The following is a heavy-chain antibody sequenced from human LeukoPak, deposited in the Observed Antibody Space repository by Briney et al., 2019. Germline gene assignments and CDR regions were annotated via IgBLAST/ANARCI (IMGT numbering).Heavy chain of an antibody. CDR1: GYTFIDYD. CDR3: ARRTPRCGGTCYDAFDV. V-gene: IGHV1-8*01. D-gene: IGHD2-21*01. Sequence: ASVKVSCKASGYTFIDYDINWVRQAPGQGLEWMGLMSPHNGHTEYAQNFQGRVTMTRDTSTGTAYMKLRSLRSEDTAVYYCARRTPRCGGTCYDAFDVWGQGTMVTVSS. J-gene: IGHJ3*01. CDR2: MSPHNGHT.